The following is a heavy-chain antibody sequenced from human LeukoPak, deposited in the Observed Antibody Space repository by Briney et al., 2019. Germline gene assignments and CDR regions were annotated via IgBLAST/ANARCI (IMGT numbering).Heavy chain of an antibody. Sequence: EASVKVSCKASGGTFSSYAISWVRQAPGQGLEWMGGIIPIFGTANYAQKFQGRVTITADESTSTAYMELSSLRSDDTAVYYCARDELESSSWYGRGYDAFDIWGQGTMVTVSS. CDR1: GGTFSSYA. D-gene: IGHD6-13*01. CDR3: ARDELESSSWYGRGYDAFDI. J-gene: IGHJ3*02. V-gene: IGHV1-69*13. CDR2: IIPIFGTA.